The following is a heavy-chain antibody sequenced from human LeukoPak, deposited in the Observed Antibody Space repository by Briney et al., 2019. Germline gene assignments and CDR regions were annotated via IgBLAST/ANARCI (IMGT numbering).Heavy chain of an antibody. CDR1: GYSISSGYY. CDR3: ARGLPRRGTVGDY. CDR2: IYHSGST. V-gene: IGHV4-38-2*02. Sequence: PSETLSLTCTVSGYSISSGYYWGWIRQPPGKGLEWIGSIYHSGSTYYNPSLKSRVTISVDTSKNQFSLKLSSVTAADTAVYYCARGLPRRGTVGDYWGQGTLVTVSS. J-gene: IGHJ4*02. D-gene: IGHD4-23*01.